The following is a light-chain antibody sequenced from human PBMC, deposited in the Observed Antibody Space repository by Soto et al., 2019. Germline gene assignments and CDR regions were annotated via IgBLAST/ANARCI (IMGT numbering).Light chain of an antibody. CDR2: SNN. J-gene: IGLJ1*01. Sequence: QSVLTQPPSASGTPGQRVTISCSGSSSNIGSNTVNWYQQLPGTAPKLLMYSNNQRPSGVPDRLSGSKSGTSASLAISGLQPEDEANYYCAAWVDSLNGHVFGTGTKVT. V-gene: IGLV1-44*01. CDR1: SSNIGSNT. CDR3: AAWVDSLNGHV.